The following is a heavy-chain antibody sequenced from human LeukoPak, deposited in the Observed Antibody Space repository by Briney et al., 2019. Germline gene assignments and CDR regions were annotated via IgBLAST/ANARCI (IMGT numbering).Heavy chain of an antibody. CDR1: GFTFSDYY. D-gene: IGHD3-22*01. J-gene: IGHJ4*02. Sequence: GGSLRLSCAASGFTFSDYYMSWIRQAPGKGLEWVSYISSSGSTIYYADSVKGRFTISRDNAKNSLYLQMNSLRAEDTAVYHCARGAWYYDRVGYFDYWGQGTLVTVSS. CDR3: ARGAWYYDRVGYFDY. CDR2: ISSSGSTI. V-gene: IGHV3-11*01.